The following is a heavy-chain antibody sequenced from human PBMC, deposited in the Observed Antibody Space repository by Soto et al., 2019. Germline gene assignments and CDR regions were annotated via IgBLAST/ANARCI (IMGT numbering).Heavy chain of an antibody. J-gene: IGHJ2*01. CDR1: GCSISSGGSY. V-gene: IGHV4-31*01. CDR2: IYYSGTT. D-gene: IGHD2-2*01. Sequence: QVQLQESGPGLVKPSQTLSLTCTVSGCSISSGGSYWSWIRQSPGKGLEWIGYIYYSGTTYYNPSSKSPAALPLDTSKNQSSLKLSSVTAADTAIYHWASDYCFTSGCSYLHLWGRGTLVTVSS. CDR3: ASDYCFTSGCSYLHL.